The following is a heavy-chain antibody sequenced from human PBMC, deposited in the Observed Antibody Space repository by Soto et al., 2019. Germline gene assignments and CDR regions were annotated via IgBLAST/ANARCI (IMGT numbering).Heavy chain of an antibody. CDR3: ARVVWVGELLSNWFDP. CDR2: INSDGTIT. J-gene: IGHJ5*02. CDR1: GFTFSSYW. V-gene: IGHV3-74*01. Sequence: PGGPLRLSCAAFGFTFSSYWMHWVRQAPGKGLVWVSRINSDGTITTYADSVKGRFTISRDNAKNTLYLQMNSLRAEDTAVYYCARVVWVGELLSNWFDPWGQGTLVTVSS. D-gene: IGHD3-10*01.